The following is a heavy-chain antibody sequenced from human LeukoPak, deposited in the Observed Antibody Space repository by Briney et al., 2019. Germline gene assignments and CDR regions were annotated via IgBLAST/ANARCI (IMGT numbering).Heavy chain of an antibody. CDR1: GYTFTSYG. CDR2: ISAYNGNT. D-gene: IGHD3-10*01. V-gene: IGHV1-18*01. J-gene: IGHJ4*02. Sequence: GASVKVSCKASGYTFTSYGISWVRQAPGQGLEWMGWISAYNGNTNYAQKLQGRVTMTTDTSTSTAYMELRSLRSDDTAVYYCARTDDYYGWGSSPPYFDYWGQGTLVTVSS. CDR3: ARTDDYYGWGSSPPYFDY.